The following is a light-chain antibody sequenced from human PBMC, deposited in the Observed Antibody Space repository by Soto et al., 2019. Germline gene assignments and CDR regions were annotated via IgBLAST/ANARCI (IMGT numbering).Light chain of an antibody. Sequence: EAVLTQSPGTLSLSPGERATLSCRASQNVSSNYLAWYQQKPGQAPRLLISVASKRATGIPDRFSGSGSGTDFTLTISRLEPEDSAVYYCQQYGSSPWTFGQGTKVEIK. CDR2: VAS. V-gene: IGKV3-20*01. CDR1: QNVSSNY. CDR3: QQYGSSPWT. J-gene: IGKJ1*01.